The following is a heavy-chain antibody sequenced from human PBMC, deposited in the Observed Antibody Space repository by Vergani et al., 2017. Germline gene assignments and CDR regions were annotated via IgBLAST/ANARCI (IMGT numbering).Heavy chain of an antibody. Sequence: EVQPVESGGGLVQPGRSLRLSCAASGFTFVDYAMHWVRQAPGKGLEWVSGISWNSGRIGYADSVKGRFTISRDNAKNSLYLQMNSLRAEDTALYYCAKVXSLRSYYYYYYMDVWGKGTTVTVSS. CDR2: ISWNSGRI. CDR3: AKVXSLRSYYYYYYMDV. CDR1: GFTFVDYA. J-gene: IGHJ6*03. V-gene: IGHV3-9*01.